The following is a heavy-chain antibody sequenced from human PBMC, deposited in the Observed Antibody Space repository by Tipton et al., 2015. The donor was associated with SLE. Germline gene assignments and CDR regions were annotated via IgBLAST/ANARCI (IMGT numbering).Heavy chain of an antibody. J-gene: IGHJ4*02. Sequence: SLRLSCAASGFTFSSYAMHWVRQAPGKGLEWVAVISYDGSKKYYADSVKGRFTISRDNSKNTLYLQMNSLRAEDTAVYYCARAVGSGSYPYWGQGTLVTVSS. CDR3: ARAVGSGSYPY. CDR1: GFTFSSYA. D-gene: IGHD3-10*01. CDR2: ISYDGSKK. V-gene: IGHV3-30*04.